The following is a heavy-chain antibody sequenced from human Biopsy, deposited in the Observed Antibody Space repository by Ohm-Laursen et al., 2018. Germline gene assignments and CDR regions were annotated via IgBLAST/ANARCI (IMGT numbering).Heavy chain of an antibody. CDR3: ARLGSGDYFPTFFDF. Sequence: TLSLTCTVPGVSINGGRYYWNWIRNHPGKGLEWIGNIFYSANTYYNPSLKSRVTISVDTSKNQFSLKLSSVTAADTAVYYCARLGSGDYFPTFFDFWGQGALVTVSS. CDR1: GVSINGGRYY. D-gene: IGHD5-12*01. CDR2: IFYSANT. J-gene: IGHJ4*02. V-gene: IGHV4-31*03.